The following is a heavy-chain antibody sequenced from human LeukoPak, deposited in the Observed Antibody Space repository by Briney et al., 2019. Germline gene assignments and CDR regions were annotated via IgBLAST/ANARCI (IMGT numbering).Heavy chain of an antibody. CDR3: AREGEGYCSSTSGPGGMDV. D-gene: IGHD2-2*01. V-gene: IGHV3-7*03. Sequence: GGSLRLSCAASGFTFSSYWMSWVRQAPGKGLEWVANIKQDGSEKYYVDSVKGRFTISRDNAKNSLYLQMNSLRAEDTAVYYCAREGEGYCSSTSGPGGMDVWGKGTTVTVSS. CDR1: GFTFSSYW. J-gene: IGHJ6*04. CDR2: IKQDGSEK.